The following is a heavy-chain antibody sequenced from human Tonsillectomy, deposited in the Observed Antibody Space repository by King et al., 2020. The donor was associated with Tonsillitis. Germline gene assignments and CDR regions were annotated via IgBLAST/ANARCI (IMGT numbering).Heavy chain of an antibody. CDR2: ISYDGSNR. Sequence: QVQLVESGGGVVQPGRSLRLSCAASGFTFSSYAMHWVRQAPGKGLEWVAVISYDGSNRYYADSVKGRFTISRGNSKNTLYLQMNSLRPEDTAVFYCARDLQFHNTISIFGTYYYYAMDVWGQGTTVTVSS. CDR1: GFTFSSYA. V-gene: IGHV3-30*04. D-gene: IGHD3-3*01. J-gene: IGHJ6*02. CDR3: ARDLQFHNTISIFGTYYYYAMDV.